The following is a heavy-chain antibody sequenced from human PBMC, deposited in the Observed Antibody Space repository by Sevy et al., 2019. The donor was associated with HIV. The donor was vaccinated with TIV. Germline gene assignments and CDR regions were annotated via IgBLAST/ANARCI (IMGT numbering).Heavy chain of an antibody. D-gene: IGHD5-12*01. CDR1: GGSISSGGYS. Sequence: SETLSLTCAVSGGSISSGGYSWSWIRQPPGKGLEWIGYIYHSGSTYYNPSLKSRVTISVDRSKNQFSLKLSSVTAADTAVYYCVRAVTTIFDYWGQGTLVTVSS. V-gene: IGHV4-30-2*01. CDR3: VRAVTTIFDY. J-gene: IGHJ4*02. CDR2: IYHSGST.